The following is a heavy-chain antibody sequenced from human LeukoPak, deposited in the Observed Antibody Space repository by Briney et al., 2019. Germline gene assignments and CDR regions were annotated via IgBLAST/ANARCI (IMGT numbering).Heavy chain of an antibody. V-gene: IGHV4-61*01. J-gene: IGHJ2*01. D-gene: IGHD1-7*01. Sequence: SETLSLTCTVSGGSVSRGSYYWSWIRQPPGKGLEWIGYIYYSGSTNYNPSLKSRVTISVDTSKNQFSLKLSSVTAADTAVYYCARLGTELRWYFDLWGRGTLVTVSS. CDR2: IYYSGST. CDR1: GGSVSRGSYY. CDR3: ARLGTELRWYFDL.